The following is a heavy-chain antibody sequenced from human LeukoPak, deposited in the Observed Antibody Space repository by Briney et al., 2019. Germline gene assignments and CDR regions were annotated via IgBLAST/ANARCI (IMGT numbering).Heavy chain of an antibody. V-gene: IGHV1-24*01. CDR1: GYTHTELS. CDR3: ATLSPLTGTTVPDY. J-gene: IGHJ4*02. CDR2: FDPEDGET. D-gene: IGHD1-7*01. Sequence: ASVKVSYKVSGYTHTELSMHWVRQAPGKGLEWMGGFDPEDGETIYAQKFQGRVTMTEDTSTDTAYMELSSLRSEDTAVYYCATLSPLTGTTVPDYWGQGTLVTVSS.